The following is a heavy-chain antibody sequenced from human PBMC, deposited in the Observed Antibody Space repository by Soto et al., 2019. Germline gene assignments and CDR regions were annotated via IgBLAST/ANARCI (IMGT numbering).Heavy chain of an antibody. J-gene: IGHJ4*02. CDR1: GGSIRSYY. Sequence: PSETLSLTCFVSGGSIRSYYWSWIRQPPGKGLEWIGYIDYSGSFNYNPSLKSRVTISVDSSKKQFSLKGSSVSAADPAVYYCTGAILRGYSYGYFVYWGQVTLITVS. CDR2: IDYSGSF. CDR3: TGAILRGYSYGYFVY. D-gene: IGHD5-18*01. V-gene: IGHV4-59*01.